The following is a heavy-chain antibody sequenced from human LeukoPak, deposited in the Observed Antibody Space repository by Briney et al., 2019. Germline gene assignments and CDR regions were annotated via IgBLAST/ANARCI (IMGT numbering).Heavy chain of an antibody. CDR1: GYTLTDYY. Sequence: GASVKVSCKASGYTLTDYYMHWVRQAPGQGLEWMGRINPNSGGTNYAQKFQCRVTMTRDTSISTVYMELSRLRSDDTAVYYCARVGYYESSGYYEYWGQGTLVTVSS. V-gene: IGHV1-2*06. CDR3: ARVGYYESSGYYEY. CDR2: INPNSGGT. D-gene: IGHD3-22*01. J-gene: IGHJ4*02.